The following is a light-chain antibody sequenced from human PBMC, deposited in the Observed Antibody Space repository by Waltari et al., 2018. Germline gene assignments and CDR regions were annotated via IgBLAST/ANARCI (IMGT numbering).Light chain of an antibody. CDR1: GSVSRF. V-gene: IGKV3-11*01. CDR2: DAS. Sequence: VLLTQSPATLSLSPGQTATISCRASGSVSRFFAWYQQKPGLPPRLLISDASTRAPGIPARFSGSGFGTDFTLTISSLEPEDFAIYYCQQRRNWHLTFGGGTRVE. CDR3: QQRRNWHLT. J-gene: IGKJ4*01.